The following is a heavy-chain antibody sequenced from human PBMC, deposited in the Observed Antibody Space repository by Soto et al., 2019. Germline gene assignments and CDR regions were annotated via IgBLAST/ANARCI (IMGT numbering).Heavy chain of an antibody. CDR1: GYTFTSYD. CDR2: MNPNSGNT. V-gene: IGHV1-8*01. J-gene: IGHJ5*02. CDR3: ARGRRKLSSSSGWFGP. D-gene: IGHD6-6*01. Sequence: GASVKVSCKASGYTFTSYDINWVRQATGQGLEWMGWMNPNSGNTGYAQKFQGRVTMTRNTFISTAYMELSSLRSEDTAVYYCARGRRKLSSSSGWFGPWGQGTLVTVSS.